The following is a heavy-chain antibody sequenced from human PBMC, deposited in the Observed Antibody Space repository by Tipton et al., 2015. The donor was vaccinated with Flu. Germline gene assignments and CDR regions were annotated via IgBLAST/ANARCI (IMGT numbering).Heavy chain of an antibody. J-gene: IGHJ4*02. CDR3: ARTRIVSRGNDDIAGYFDF. V-gene: IGHV4-38-2*01. D-gene: IGHD2-15*01. CDR1: GDSIGSRYF. CDR2: IFRTGST. Sequence: TLSLTCSVSGDSIGSRYFWGWIRQPPEKGLEWIGNIFRTGSTYHNPSLKSRVTMSVDTSKNQFSLRLTSVTAADTAIYFCARTRIVSRGNDDIAGYFDFWGQGILVTVSS.